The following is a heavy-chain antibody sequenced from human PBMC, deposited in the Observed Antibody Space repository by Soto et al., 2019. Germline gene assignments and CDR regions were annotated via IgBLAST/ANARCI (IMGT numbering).Heavy chain of an antibody. D-gene: IGHD6-13*01. CDR1: GGSFRGYY. J-gene: IGHJ6*02. Sequence: SETLSLTCAVYGGSFRGYYWSWIRQPPGKWLEWIGEINHSGSTNYNPSLKSRVTISVDTSNNQFSLKLSPVTAADTAVYYCAREGYDGMDVWGQGTTVTVSS. V-gene: IGHV4-34*01. CDR3: AREGYDGMDV. CDR2: INHSGST.